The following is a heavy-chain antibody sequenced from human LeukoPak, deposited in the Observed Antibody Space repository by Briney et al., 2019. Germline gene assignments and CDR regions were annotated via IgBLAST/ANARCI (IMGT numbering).Heavy chain of an antibody. CDR3: ARGPAAAGTIDY. J-gene: IGHJ4*02. CDR2: INPNSGGT. CDR1: GYTFTGYY. V-gene: IGHV1-2*02. Sequence: EVSVKVSCKASGYTFTGYYMHWVRQAPGQGLEWMGWINPNSGGTNYAQKFQGRVTMTRDTSISTAYMELSRLRSDDTAAYYCARGPAAAGTIDYWGQGTLVTVSS. D-gene: IGHD6-13*01.